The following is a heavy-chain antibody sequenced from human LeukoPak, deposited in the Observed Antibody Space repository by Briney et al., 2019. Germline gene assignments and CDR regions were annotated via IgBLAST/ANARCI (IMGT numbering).Heavy chain of an antibody. Sequence: ASETLSLTCTVSGGSISSGSYYWSWIRQPAGKGLEWIGRIYTSGSTNYNPSLKSRVTISVDTSKNQFSLKLSSVTAADTAVYYCARVGSSGWYDYFDYWGQGTLVTVSS. CDR3: ARVGSSGWYDYFDY. CDR2: IYTSGST. D-gene: IGHD6-19*01. J-gene: IGHJ4*02. CDR1: GGSISSGSYY. V-gene: IGHV4-61*02.